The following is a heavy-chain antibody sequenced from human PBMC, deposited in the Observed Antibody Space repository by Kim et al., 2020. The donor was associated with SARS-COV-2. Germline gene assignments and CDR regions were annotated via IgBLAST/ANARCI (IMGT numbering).Heavy chain of an antibody. D-gene: IGHD5-12*01. CDR1: GYTFTAYY. J-gene: IGHJ4*02. CDR3: ARETASTVATSLDC. CDR2: IKPDTGGT. Sequence: ASVKVSCEASGYTFTAYYIHWVRQAPGQGLEWLGRIKPDTGGTNYAQKFQGRVSMTRDTPITTSYMDPGRLTSDDTAVYYCARETASTVATSLDCWGRGT. V-gene: IGHV1-2*06.